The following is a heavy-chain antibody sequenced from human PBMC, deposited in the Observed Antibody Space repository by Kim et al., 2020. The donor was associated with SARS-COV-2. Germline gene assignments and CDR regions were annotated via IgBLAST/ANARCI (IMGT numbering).Heavy chain of an antibody. CDR1: GFTFSSYA. CDR3: AKDSYSSSWYAFWFDP. J-gene: IGHJ5*02. D-gene: IGHD6-13*01. Sequence: GGSLRLSCAASGFTFSSYAMSWVRQAPGKGLEWVSAISGSGGSTYYADSVKGRFTISRDNYKNTLYLQMNSLRAEDTAVYYCAKDSYSSSWYAFWFDPWGQGTLVTVSS. CDR2: ISGSGGST. V-gene: IGHV3-23*01.